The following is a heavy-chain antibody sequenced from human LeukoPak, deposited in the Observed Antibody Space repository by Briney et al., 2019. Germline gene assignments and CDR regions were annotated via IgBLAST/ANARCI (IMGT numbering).Heavy chain of an antibody. D-gene: IGHD2-2*01. CDR3: ATVYSSSPLRPMDV. CDR1: GFTFNTYV. Sequence: GGSLRLSCAVSGFTFNTYVMSWVRQAPGKGLEWVSAISGSGGGTYYVASVKGRFTISRDNSKNTLYLQMNSLRAEDTAVYYCATVYSSSPLRPMDVWGQGTTVTVSS. V-gene: IGHV3-23*01. CDR2: ISGSGGGT. J-gene: IGHJ6*02.